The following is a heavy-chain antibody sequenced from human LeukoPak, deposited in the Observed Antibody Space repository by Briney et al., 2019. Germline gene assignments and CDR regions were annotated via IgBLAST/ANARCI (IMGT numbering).Heavy chain of an antibody. Sequence: SXXVSCXXXGYTFXGYYMHWVRQAPGQGLEWMGWINPNSGGTNYAQKFQGRVTMTRDTSISTAYMELSRLRSDDTAVYYCARVYCSSTSCPSRRYWGQGTLVTVSS. CDR1: GYTFXGYY. V-gene: IGHV1-2*02. D-gene: IGHD2-2*01. CDR2: INPNSGGT. J-gene: IGHJ4*02. CDR3: ARVYCSSTSCPSRRY.